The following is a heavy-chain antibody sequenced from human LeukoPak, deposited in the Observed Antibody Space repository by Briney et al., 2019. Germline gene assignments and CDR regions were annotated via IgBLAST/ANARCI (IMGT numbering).Heavy chain of an antibody. CDR2: VYNSGDT. Sequence: SETLSLTCTVSGGSTGSDYWSWIRQSPGKGLEWVGYVYNSGDTGKSPSLKSRVTILLDTSKNQCSLKLTSVSAADTAVYYCARLKLGAYFDLWGRGTLVTVSS. CDR3: ARLKLGAYFDL. J-gene: IGHJ2*01. CDR1: GGSTGSDY. D-gene: IGHD3-16*01. V-gene: IGHV4-59*08.